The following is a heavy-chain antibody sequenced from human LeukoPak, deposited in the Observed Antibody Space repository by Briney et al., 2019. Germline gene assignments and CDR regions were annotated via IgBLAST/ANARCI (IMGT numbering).Heavy chain of an antibody. J-gene: IGHJ4*02. CDR2: ISAYNGNT. V-gene: IGHV1-18*01. CDR1: GYTFTSYG. CDR3: ARERFLEWPGRSHFDY. D-gene: IGHD3-3*01. Sequence: ASVKVSCKASGYTFTSYGISWVRQAPGQGLEWMGWISAYNGNTNYAQKLQGRVTMTTDTSTSTAYMELRSLRSDDTAVYYCARERFLEWPGRSHFDYWGQGTLVTVSS.